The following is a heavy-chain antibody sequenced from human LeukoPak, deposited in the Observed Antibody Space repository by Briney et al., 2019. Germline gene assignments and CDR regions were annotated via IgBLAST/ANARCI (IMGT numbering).Heavy chain of an antibody. J-gene: IGHJ4*02. CDR1: GFTLSSYA. D-gene: IGHD6-6*01. Sequence: GGSLRLSCAASGFTLSSYAMSWVRQAPGKGLEWVSAISGSGGSTHYADSVKGRFTISRDNSKNTLYLQMNSLRAEDTAVYYCAKARQPYSSSSGFDYWGQGTLVTVSS. CDR2: ISGSGGST. V-gene: IGHV3-23*01. CDR3: AKARQPYSSSSGFDY.